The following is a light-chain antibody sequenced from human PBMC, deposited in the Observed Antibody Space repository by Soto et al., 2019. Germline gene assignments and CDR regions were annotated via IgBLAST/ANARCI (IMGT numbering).Light chain of an antibody. J-gene: IGKJ1*01. CDR1: QSLSSNY. CDR2: GAS. Sequence: EIVLTQSPGTLSLSPGERATLSCRASQSLSSNYLAWYQQRPGQSPRLLVYGASSRATGIPDRFSGSGFGTDFALTISRLEPEDSAVYYCQQYDSSPRTFGQGTKVEIK. CDR3: QQYDSSPRT. V-gene: IGKV3-20*01.